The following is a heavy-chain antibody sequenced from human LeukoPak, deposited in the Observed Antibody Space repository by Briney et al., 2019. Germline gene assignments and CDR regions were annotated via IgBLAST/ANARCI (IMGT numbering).Heavy chain of an antibody. Sequence: GGSLRLSCAASGFTSSSYSMNWVRQAPGKWLEWVSSISSSSSYIYYADSVRGRFTIFRDNANTSLYLQMNSLRAEDTAVYYCARDPYTGLVDTAMVRGYYFDYWGQGTLVTVSS. CDR1: GFTSSSYS. CDR3: ARDPYTGLVDTAMVRGYYFDY. V-gene: IGHV3-21*01. CDR2: ISSSSSYI. J-gene: IGHJ4*02. D-gene: IGHD5-18*01.